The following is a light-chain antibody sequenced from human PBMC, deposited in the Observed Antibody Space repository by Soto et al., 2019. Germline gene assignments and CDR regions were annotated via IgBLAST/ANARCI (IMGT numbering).Light chain of an antibody. Sequence: EVVMTQSPATLSVSPGERATLSCRASETVATNLAWYQQKPGQAPRLLISGASTRAAGISDRFSGSGSGTEFTLTISSLQSEDFAVYYCQQYHNWPPLTFGGGTKVDIK. CDR3: QQYHNWPPLT. CDR2: GAS. J-gene: IGKJ4*01. V-gene: IGKV3-15*01. CDR1: ETVATN.